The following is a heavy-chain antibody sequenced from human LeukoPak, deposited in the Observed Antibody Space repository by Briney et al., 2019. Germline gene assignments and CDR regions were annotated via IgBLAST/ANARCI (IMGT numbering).Heavy chain of an antibody. CDR1: GGTFSSYA. V-gene: IGHV1-69*13. Sequence: GASVKVSCKASGGTFSSYAISWVRQAPGQGLEWMGGIIPIFGTANYAQKFQGRVTITADESTSTAYMELSSLRSEDTAVYYCARGGLGYCSSTSCRDAFDIWGQGTMVTVSS. CDR3: ARGGLGYCSSTSCRDAFDI. J-gene: IGHJ3*02. CDR2: IIPIFGTA. D-gene: IGHD2-2*01.